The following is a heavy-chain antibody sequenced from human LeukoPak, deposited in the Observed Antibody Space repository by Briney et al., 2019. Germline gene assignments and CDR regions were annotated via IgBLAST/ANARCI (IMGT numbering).Heavy chain of an antibody. CDR1: GGTFSSYA. V-gene: IGHV1-69*13. J-gene: IGHJ6*02. CDR3: ARVDCSSTSCYTSFEFYYYYGMDV. Sequence: SVKVPCKASGGTFSSYAISWVRQAPGQGLEWMGGIIPIFGTANYAQKFQGRVTITADESTSTAYMELSSLRSEDTAVYYCARVDCSSTSCYTSFEFYYYYGMDVWGQGTTVTVSS. CDR2: IIPIFGTA. D-gene: IGHD2-2*02.